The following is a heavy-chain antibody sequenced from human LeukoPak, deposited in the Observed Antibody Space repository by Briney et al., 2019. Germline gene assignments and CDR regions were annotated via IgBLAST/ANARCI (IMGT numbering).Heavy chain of an antibody. J-gene: IGHJ5*02. Sequence: SETLSLTCTVSGGSISSYYWSWIRQPPGKGLEWIGHIYYSGSTNYNPSLKSRVTISVDTSKNQFSLKLSSVTAADTAVYYCARAVVAAARYGWFDPWGQGTLVTVSS. D-gene: IGHD6-13*01. V-gene: IGHV4-59*01. CDR2: IYYSGST. CDR1: GGSISSYY. CDR3: ARAVVAAARYGWFDP.